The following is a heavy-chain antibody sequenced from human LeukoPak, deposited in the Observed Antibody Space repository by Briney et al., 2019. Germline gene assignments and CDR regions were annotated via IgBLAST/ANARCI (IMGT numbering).Heavy chain of an antibody. CDR2: IYYSGST. CDR3: ARESYGDYGRYYCYYMDV. J-gene: IGHJ6*03. Sequence: SETLSLTCTVSGGSISSYYWSWIRQPPGKGLEWIGYIYYSGSTNYNPSLKSRVTISVDTSKNQFSLKLSSVTAADTAVYYCARESYGDYGRYYCYYMDVWGKGTTVTVSS. D-gene: IGHD4-17*01. V-gene: IGHV4-59*01. CDR1: GGSISSYY.